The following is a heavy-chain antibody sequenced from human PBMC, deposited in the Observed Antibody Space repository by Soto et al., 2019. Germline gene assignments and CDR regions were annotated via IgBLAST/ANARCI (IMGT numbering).Heavy chain of an antibody. CDR1: GFPFSSYA. CDR2: ISGSGDNT. Sequence: GGSLSLSCAASGFPFSSYAMSWVRQTPGKGLEWVSVISGSGDNTYYADSVKGRFTISRDNSKNIMYLQMNSLGVDDTAVYYCARDRQPDGIWTFDYWGRGILVTVSS. J-gene: IGHJ4*02. D-gene: IGHD2-15*01. CDR3: ARDRQPDGIWTFDY. V-gene: IGHV3-23*01.